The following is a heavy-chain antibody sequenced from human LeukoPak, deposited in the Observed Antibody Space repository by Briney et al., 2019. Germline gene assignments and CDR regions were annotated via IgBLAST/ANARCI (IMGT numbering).Heavy chain of an antibody. V-gene: IGHV1-2*02. D-gene: IGHD1-7*01. Sequence: ASVKVSCKASGYTFSDYYTHWVRQAPGQGLEWMGWINPNSGGTRYAQQFQGRVTMTRDTSIGTVYMELSTLRSDDTAVYYCARGNWNYPFDYWGQGTLVTVSS. CDR2: INPNSGGT. CDR1: GYTFSDYY. CDR3: ARGNWNYPFDY. J-gene: IGHJ4*02.